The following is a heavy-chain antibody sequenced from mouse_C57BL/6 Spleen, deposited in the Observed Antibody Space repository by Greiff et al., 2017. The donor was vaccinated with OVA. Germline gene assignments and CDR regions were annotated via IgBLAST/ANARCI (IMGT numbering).Heavy chain of an antibody. CDR2: IDPETGGT. V-gene: IGHV1-15*01. CDR3: TRYYGSSPWFAY. D-gene: IGHD1-1*01. J-gene: IGHJ3*01. Sequence: VQGVESGAELVRPGASVTLSCKASGYTFTDYEMHWVKQTPVHGLEWIGAIDPETGGTAYNQKFKGKAILTADKSSSTAYMELRSLTSEDSAVYYCTRYYGSSPWFAYWGQGTLVTVSA. CDR1: GYTFTDYE.